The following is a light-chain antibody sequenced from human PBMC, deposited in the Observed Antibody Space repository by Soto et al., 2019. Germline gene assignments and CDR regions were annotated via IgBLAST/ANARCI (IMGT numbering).Light chain of an antibody. V-gene: IGLV1-44*01. J-gene: IGLJ1*01. CDR2: NSY. Sequence: QFVLTQPPSTSGTPGQRVTLSCSGNSPNIGSKTVNWYQQLPGTVPKLLIYNSYQRPSGVPDRFSGSKSGTSASLAISGLQSEDEADYYCAAWDASLNGYGFGTGTKVTVL. CDR3: AAWDASLNGYG. CDR1: SPNIGSKT.